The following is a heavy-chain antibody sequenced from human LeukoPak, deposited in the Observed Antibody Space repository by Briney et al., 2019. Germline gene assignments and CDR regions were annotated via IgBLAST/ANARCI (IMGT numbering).Heavy chain of an antibody. V-gene: IGHV3-21*01. Sequence: GGSLRLSCAASGFTFSSYSMNWVRQAPGKGLEWVSSISSSSYYIYYADSVKGRFTISRDNAKNSLYLQMNSLRAEDTAVYYCAREGSTVSFDYWGQGTLVTVSS. CDR2: ISSSSYYI. CDR1: GFTFSSYS. CDR3: AREGSTVSFDY. J-gene: IGHJ4*02. D-gene: IGHD4-11*01.